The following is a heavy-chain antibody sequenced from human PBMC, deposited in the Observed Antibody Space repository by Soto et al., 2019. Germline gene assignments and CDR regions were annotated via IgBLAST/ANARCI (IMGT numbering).Heavy chain of an antibody. V-gene: IGHV3-23*01. CDR1: GFTFSTYA. J-gene: IGHJ3*02. D-gene: IGHD5-18*01. CDR3: AKGGYSYGYGTTIPTDAFAI. Sequence: LRLSCAASGFTFSTYAMNWVRQAPGKGLEWVSAISGSGGTTYYADSVKGRLTISRDNSENTLYLQMNSLRAEDTAVYYCAKGGYSYGYGTTIPTDAFAIWGQGTMVTVSS. CDR2: ISGSGGTT.